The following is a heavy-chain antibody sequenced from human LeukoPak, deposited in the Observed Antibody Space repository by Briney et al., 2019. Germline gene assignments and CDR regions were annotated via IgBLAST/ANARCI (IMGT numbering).Heavy chain of an antibody. D-gene: IGHD5-24*01. V-gene: IGHV4-34*01. J-gene: IGHJ4*02. CDR3: ARGHARDGYKTFVY. CDR1: GGSFSGYY. CDR2: INHSGST. Sequence: SETLSLTCAVYGGSFSGYYWSWIRQPPGKGLEWIGEINHSGSTNYNPSLKSRVTISVDTSKKQFSLKLSSVTAADTAVYYCARGHARDGYKTFVYWGQGTLVTVSS.